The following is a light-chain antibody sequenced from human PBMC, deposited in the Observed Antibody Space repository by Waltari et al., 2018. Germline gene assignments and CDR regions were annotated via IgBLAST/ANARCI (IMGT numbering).Light chain of an antibody. V-gene: IGLV1-44*01. J-gene: IGLJ3*02. CDR2: GNK. CDR1: SSNIGSNT. CDR3: AAWDDNLNGWV. Sequence: QSVLTQPPSASGTPGQRFAISCSGSSSNIGSNTVNWYQQLPGTAPKLLIYGNKQRPSGVPDRFSGSKSGTSASLAIGGLQSDDEADYYCAAWDDNLNGWVFGGGTMLAVL.